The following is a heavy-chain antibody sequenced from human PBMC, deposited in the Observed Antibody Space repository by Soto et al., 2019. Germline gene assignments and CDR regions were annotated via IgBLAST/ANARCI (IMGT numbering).Heavy chain of an antibody. CDR3: AREDIVLLPAAMPSRRYYGLDV. Sequence: VQLQESGPGLVKPSQTLSLTCTVSGGSISSADSYWTWIHQSPGKGLEWMGYIYHSGSADYNPSLKSRVSISVDTSKNQFSLKLTSVTAADTAVYYCAREDIVLLPAAMPSRRYYGLDVWGQGTTVTVSS. CDR1: GGSISSADSY. J-gene: IGHJ6*02. D-gene: IGHD2-2*01. V-gene: IGHV4-30-4*01. CDR2: IYHSGSA.